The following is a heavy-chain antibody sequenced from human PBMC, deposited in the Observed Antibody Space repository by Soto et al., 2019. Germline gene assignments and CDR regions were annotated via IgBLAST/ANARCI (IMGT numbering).Heavy chain of an antibody. CDR2: ISAYNGKR. J-gene: IGHJ3*02. D-gene: IGHD2-21*01. CDR1: GYDFTSYG. V-gene: IGHV1-18*01. CDR3: ARGRIVASIHDAFEI. Sequence: QGQLSQSGDEVKKPGASVRVSCRASGYDFTSYGTRWVRQAPGQGLEWVSWISAYNGKRDTAQKFQGRVTMTLDTSTDTAHMELGDLTSADTAVYYCARGRIVASIHDAFEIWGHGTMVAVSS.